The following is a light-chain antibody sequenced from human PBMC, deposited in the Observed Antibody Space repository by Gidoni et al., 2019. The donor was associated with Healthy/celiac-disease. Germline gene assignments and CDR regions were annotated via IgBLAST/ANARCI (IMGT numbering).Light chain of an antibody. CDR1: QSVLYSSNNKNY. CDR2: WAS. V-gene: IGKV4-1*01. Sequence: DIVMPQSPDSLAVSLGERATINGKSSQSVLYSSNNKNYLAWYQQKPGQPPKLLIYWASTRESGVPDRFSGSGSGTDFTLTISSLQAEDVAVYYCQQYYSTPTFXXXTKLEIK. CDR3: QQYYSTPT. J-gene: IGKJ2*01.